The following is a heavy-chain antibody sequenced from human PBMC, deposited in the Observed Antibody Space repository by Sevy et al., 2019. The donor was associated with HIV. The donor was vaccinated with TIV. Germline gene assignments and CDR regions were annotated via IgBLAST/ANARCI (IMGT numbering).Heavy chain of an antibody. V-gene: IGHV3-11*01. J-gene: IGHJ4*02. CDR3: ASVLWSSGYLNY. CDR1: GFTFSDYY. D-gene: IGHD6-19*01. Sequence: GGSLRLSCAASGFTFSDYYMSWIRQAPGKGLEWVSYISGSGSIIYYADSVKGRFTISRDNAKNSLYLQMNSPRTEDTAVYYCASVLWSSGYLNYWGQGTLVTVSS. CDR2: ISGSGSII.